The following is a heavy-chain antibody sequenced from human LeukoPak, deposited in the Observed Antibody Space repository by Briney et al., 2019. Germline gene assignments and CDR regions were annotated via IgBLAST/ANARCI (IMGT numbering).Heavy chain of an antibody. Sequence: SQTLSLTCTVSGGSMSGYYSSWIRQPPGKGPEWIGFIYTFGSTKYNPSLKSRVTISGDMSRRQFSLKLTSVTAADTAVYFCARQGGYCSASRCPGGFHYMDVWGKGTTVAVSS. CDR2: IYTFGST. D-gene: IGHD2-15*01. J-gene: IGHJ6*03. CDR3: ARQGGYCSASRCPGGFHYMDV. V-gene: IGHV4-4*09. CDR1: GGSMSGYY.